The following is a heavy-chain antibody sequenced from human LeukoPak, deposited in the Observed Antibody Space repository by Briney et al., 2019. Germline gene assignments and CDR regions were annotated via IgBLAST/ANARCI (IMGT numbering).Heavy chain of an antibody. J-gene: IGHJ4*02. Sequence: GGSLRLSCAASGITFSSYWMHWVRQAPGKGLVWVSRINSDGTSATYADSVKGRFTISRDNAKNTLYLQMNSLRVEDTALYYCARGPYQSGSYYVGDYWGQGTLVTVSS. CDR3: ARGPYQSGSYYVGDY. D-gene: IGHD4-4*01. CDR2: INSDGTSA. V-gene: IGHV3-74*01. CDR1: GITFSSYW.